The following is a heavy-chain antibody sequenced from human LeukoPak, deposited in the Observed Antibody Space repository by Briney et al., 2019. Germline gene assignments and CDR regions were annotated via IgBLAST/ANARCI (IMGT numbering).Heavy chain of an antibody. CDR2: IIPIFGTA. CDR3: ARGGKVVVPAAYFDL. D-gene: IGHD2-2*01. Sequence: SVKVSCKASGGTFSSYAISWVRQAPGQGLEWMGGIIPIFGTANYAQKFQGRVTITADESTSTAYMELSSLRSEDTAVYYCARGGKVVVPAAYFDLWGRGTLVTISS. CDR1: GGTFSSYA. V-gene: IGHV1-69*01. J-gene: IGHJ2*01.